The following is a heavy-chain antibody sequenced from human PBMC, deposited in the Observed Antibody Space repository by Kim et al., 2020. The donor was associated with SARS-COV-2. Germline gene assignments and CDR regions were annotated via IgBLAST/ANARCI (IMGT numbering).Heavy chain of an antibody. D-gene: IGHD2-2*01. CDR3: ARGGGYCSSISYYWGNGMDV. Sequence: SETLSLTCTVSGGSVSSCSYYWSWILQRPGKGLEWLGYIYYSGSTNYNPSLKSRVTIAVDTSKNQCPLKRSAVTAADTAVYCCARGGGYCSSISYYWGNGMDVWGEG. CDR2: IYYSGST. CDR1: GGSVSSCSYY. J-gene: IGHJ6*01. V-gene: IGHV4-61*01.